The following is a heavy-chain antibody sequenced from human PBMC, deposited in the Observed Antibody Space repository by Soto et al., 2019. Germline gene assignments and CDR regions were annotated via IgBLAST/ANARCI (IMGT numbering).Heavy chain of an antibody. Sequence: SLRLSCPTSGFTFSNYAISWVRQAPGKGLEGVSVITGSGDVSYVADRFKGRFTVSRDNSKNTLSLEMSSLRADDTAVYFCAKAQEASGNVNSYLDYWGQGIRVTVSS. D-gene: IGHD2-15*01. V-gene: IGHV3-23*01. CDR2: ITGSGDVS. J-gene: IGHJ4*02. CDR1: GFTFSNYA. CDR3: AKAQEASGNVNSYLDY.